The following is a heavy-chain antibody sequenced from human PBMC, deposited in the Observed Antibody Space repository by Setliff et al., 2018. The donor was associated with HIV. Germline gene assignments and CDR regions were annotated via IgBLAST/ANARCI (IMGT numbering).Heavy chain of an antibody. CDR2: IGSSNHGI. D-gene: IGHD3-10*01. Sequence: GGSLRLSCAASGFNFRSYGMTWVRQAPGKGLDWVAHIGSSNHGIHYTASVQGRFTVSRDNANNLLFLQMDNLRVEDTAVYYCASFFGDYGYWGHGTQVTVSS. CDR3: ASFFGDYGY. CDR1: GFNFRSYG. J-gene: IGHJ4*01. V-gene: IGHV3-48*04.